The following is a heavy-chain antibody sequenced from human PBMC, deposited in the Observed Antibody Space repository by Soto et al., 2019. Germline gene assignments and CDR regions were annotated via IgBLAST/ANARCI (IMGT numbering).Heavy chain of an antibody. Sequence: QVQLQESGPGLVKPSGTLSLTCAVSGGSISSSNWWSWVRQPPGKGLEWIGEIYHSGSTNYNPSLKSRVPISLDKSKSQLSMKLSAGTAADTAVYYCARRWDIVVVVAARPGAFDIWVQGTMVTVSS. CDR3: ARRWDIVVVVAARPGAFDI. CDR1: GGSISSSNW. D-gene: IGHD2-15*01. J-gene: IGHJ3*02. V-gene: IGHV4-4*02. CDR2: IYHSGST.